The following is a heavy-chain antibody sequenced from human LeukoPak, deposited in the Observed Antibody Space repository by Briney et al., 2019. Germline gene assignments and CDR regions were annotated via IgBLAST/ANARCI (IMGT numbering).Heavy chain of an antibody. D-gene: IGHD1-14*01. CDR2: IRSKAYGGTT. V-gene: IGHV3-49*04. CDR3: TAEPGVNDY. J-gene: IGHJ4*02. Sequence: PGGSLRLSCTASGFTFGDYTMSWVRQAPGKGLEWVGFIRSKAYGGTTEYAASVKGRFTISRDDSKSIAYLQMNGLKTEDTAVYYCTAEPGVNDYWGQGTLVTVSS. CDR1: GFTFGDYT.